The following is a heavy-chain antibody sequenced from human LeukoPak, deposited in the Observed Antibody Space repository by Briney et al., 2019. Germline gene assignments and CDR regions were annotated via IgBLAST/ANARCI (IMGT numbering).Heavy chain of an antibody. CDR1: GGSXXXYY. CDR3: ARAFGYYDSSGSCYFDY. D-gene: IGHD3-22*01. CDR2: INHSGST. Sequence: GGSXXXYYWSWIRQPPGKGLEWIGEINHSGSTNYNPSLKSRVTISVDTSKNQFSLKLSSVTAADTAVYYCARAFGYYDSSGSCYFDYWGQGTLVTVSS. J-gene: IGHJ4*02. V-gene: IGHV4-34*01.